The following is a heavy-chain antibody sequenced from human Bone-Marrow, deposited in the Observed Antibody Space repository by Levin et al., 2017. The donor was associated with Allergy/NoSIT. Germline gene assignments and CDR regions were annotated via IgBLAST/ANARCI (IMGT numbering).Heavy chain of an antibody. CDR3: ARGLFDDCSDGGCYLLGY. CDR1: GYLFTSYG. J-gene: IGHJ4*02. CDR2: VSAWNGNT. Sequence: ASVKVSCKTSGYLFTSYGITWVRQAPGQGLEWMGWVSAWNGNTKYAQKFQDRVTMTRDTVTSTVFMEMRSLRSDDAAVYYCARGLFDDCSDGGCYLLGYWGQGTLVTVSS. D-gene: IGHD2-15*01. V-gene: IGHV1-18*01.